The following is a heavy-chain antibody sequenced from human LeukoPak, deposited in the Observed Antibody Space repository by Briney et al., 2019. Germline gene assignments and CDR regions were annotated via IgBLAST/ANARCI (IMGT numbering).Heavy chain of an antibody. D-gene: IGHD3-9*01. V-gene: IGHV3-53*01. J-gene: IGHJ4*02. CDR3: AKDQGALRYFASAGF. CDR2: IYSDGTT. CDR1: GFTVSSNY. Sequence: PGGSLRLSCAASGFTVSSNYMSWVRQAPGKGLEWVSVIYSDGTTVYADSVKGRFTISRDNSKNTLFLQMNSLRAEDTAVYYCAKDQGALRYFASAGFWGQGTLVTVSS.